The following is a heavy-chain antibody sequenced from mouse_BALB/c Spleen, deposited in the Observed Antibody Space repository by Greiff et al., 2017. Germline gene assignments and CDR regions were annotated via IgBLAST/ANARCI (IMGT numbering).Heavy chain of an antibody. Sequence: QVQLQQPGAELVKPGASVKLSCKASGYTFTSYWMHWVKQRPGQGLEWIGEINPSNGRTNYNEKFKSKATLTVDKSSSTAYMQLSSLTSEDSAVYYCARGPHYYGLYLGQGTLVTVSA. CDR1: GYTFTSYW. D-gene: IGHD1-2*01. V-gene: IGHV1S81*02. J-gene: IGHJ3*01. CDR3: ARGPHYYGLY. CDR2: INPSNGRT.